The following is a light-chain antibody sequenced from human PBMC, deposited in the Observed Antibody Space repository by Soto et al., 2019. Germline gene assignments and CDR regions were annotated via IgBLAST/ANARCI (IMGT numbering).Light chain of an antibody. V-gene: IGLV1-40*01. J-gene: IGLJ1*01. CDR2: GNS. Sequence: QSALTQPPSVSGAPGQRVTLSCTGSSSNIGAGYDVHWYQQLPGTAPKLLIYGNSNRPSGVPDRFSGSKSGTSASPAITGLQAEDEADYYCQSYDSSLSGSRVFGTGTKVTVL. CDR1: SSNIGAGYD. CDR3: QSYDSSLSGSRV.